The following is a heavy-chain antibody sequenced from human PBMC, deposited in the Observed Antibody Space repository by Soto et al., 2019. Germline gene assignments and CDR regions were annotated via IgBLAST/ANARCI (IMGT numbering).Heavy chain of an antibody. CDR1: GGSISSYY. Sequence: TSETLSLTCTVSGGSISSYYWSWIRQPPGKGLEWIGYIYYSGSTNYNPSLKSGVTISVDTSTNQFSLKLSSVTAADTAVYYCARSYYDFWSGYHGKFDYWGQGTLVTVSS. V-gene: IGHV4-59*08. J-gene: IGHJ4*02. CDR2: IYYSGST. CDR3: ARSYYDFWSGYHGKFDY. D-gene: IGHD3-3*01.